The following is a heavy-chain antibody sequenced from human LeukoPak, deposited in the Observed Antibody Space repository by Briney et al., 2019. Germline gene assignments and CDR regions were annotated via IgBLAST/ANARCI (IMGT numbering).Heavy chain of an antibody. CDR3: AKGAAIDH. CDR2: ISGSGGST. CDR1: GFTFSSYA. Sequence: PGGSLRLSCAASGFTFSSYAMSWVRQAPGKGLEWVSAISGSGGSTYYADSVKGRFTISRDNSKSTLYLHMNNLRLEDTAIYYCAKGAAIDHWGQGTLVTVSS. V-gene: IGHV3-23*01. J-gene: IGHJ4*02.